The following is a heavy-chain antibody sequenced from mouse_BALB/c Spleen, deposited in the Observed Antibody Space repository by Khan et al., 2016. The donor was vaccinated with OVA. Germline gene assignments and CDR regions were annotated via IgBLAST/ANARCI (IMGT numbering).Heavy chain of an antibody. CDR3: ARDRNYMDY. V-gene: IGHV3-1*02. J-gene: IGHJ4*01. Sequence: EVQLQESGPDLVKPSQSLSLTCTVTGYSITSGYSWHWIRQFPGNKLEWMGYIYYSGSINYNPSLTSRISITRETSKNQFFLQLNSVTTEATATYYCARDRNYMDYLCQATSVTVSS. D-gene: IGHD2-1*01. CDR1: GYSITSGYS. CDR2: IYYSGSI.